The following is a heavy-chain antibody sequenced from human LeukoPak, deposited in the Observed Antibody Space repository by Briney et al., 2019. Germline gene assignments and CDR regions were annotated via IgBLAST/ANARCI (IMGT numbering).Heavy chain of an antibody. CDR2: IVVGSGNT. V-gene: IGHV1-58*02. CDR3: AAGTPNIVAHDAFDI. J-gene: IGHJ3*02. Sequence: SVKVSCKASGLTFTSSAMQWVRQARGQRLEWIGWIVVGSGNTNYAQKFQERVTITRDMSTSTAYMELSSLRSEDTAVYYCAAGTPNIVAHDAFDIWGQGTMVTVSS. CDR1: GLTFTSSA. D-gene: IGHD5-12*01.